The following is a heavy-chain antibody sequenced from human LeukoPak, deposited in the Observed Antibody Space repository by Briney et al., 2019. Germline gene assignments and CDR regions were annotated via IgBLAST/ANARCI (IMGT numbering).Heavy chain of an antibody. CDR3: ARRMAVSATNWFDP. V-gene: IGHV4-59*01. D-gene: IGHD6-19*01. J-gene: IGHJ5*02. Sequence: SETLSLTCTVSGASISSSFWTWIRQSPGKGLEWLAYIYYTGSTNLNPSLKSRLTISVDTSKNQFSLRLSSVTAADTAIYYCARRMAVSATNWFDPWGQGTLVTVSS. CDR2: IYYTGST. CDR1: GASISSSF.